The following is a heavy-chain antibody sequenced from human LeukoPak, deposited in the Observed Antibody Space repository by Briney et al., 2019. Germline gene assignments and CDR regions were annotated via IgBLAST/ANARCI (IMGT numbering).Heavy chain of an antibody. V-gene: IGHV3-23*01. CDR3: AKAAAAPGFDF. CDR2: VSGSGDRM. D-gene: IGHD6-13*01. J-gene: IGHJ4*02. Sequence: GGSLRLSCAASGFTSSSYALNWVRQAPGKGLEWVATVSGSGDRMYHADSVKGRFTISRDNSKNTIYLQMNSLRAEDTALYYCAKAAAAPGFDFWGQGTLVTASS. CDR1: GFTSSSYA.